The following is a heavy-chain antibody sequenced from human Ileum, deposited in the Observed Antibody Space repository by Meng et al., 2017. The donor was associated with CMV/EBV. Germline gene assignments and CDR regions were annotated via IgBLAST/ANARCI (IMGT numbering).Heavy chain of an antibody. CDR3: ASSRRVDWFDP. CDR1: GDFLTMTTTY. V-gene: IGHV4-39*07. Sequence: HLQRRDTCPGLVKPSETMSLTCTVSGDFLTMTTTYLGWPRSHPGKGLEWIASNYYSGTTYYNPSLKSRVTISVYTSKNQFSLKVYCVTAADTAIYYCASSRRVDWFDPWGQGTLVTVSS. J-gene: IGHJ5*02. CDR2: NYYSGTT. D-gene: IGHD2-15*01.